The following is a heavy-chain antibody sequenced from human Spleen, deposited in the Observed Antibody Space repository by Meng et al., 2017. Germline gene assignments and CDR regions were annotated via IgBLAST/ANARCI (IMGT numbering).Heavy chain of an antibody. CDR3: AKSLLWFGEYIPDDDAFDI. Sequence: GESLKISCAASGSTFSVAWMTWVRQAPGKGLEWVGRIKSKNSGGTSDYAAPVKGRFTISRDDSKNTLYLQMNSLKIEDTGVYYCAKSLLWFGEYIPDDDAFDIWGQGTMVTVSS. CDR2: IKSKNSGGTS. V-gene: IGHV3-15*01. J-gene: IGHJ3*02. CDR1: GSTFSVAW. D-gene: IGHD3-10*01.